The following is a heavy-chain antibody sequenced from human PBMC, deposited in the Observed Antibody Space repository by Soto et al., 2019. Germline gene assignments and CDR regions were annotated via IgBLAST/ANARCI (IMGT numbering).Heavy chain of an antibody. CDR1: GLTFSSYA. CDR2: ISGRGGST. V-gene: IGHV3-23*01. CDR3: AISGALEWLSLVEF. J-gene: IGHJ4*02. Sequence: GSLRLSCAPSGLTFSSYAMSWVRQAPGKGLEGVSAISGRGGSTLYAASVKGRFTISRDKAKNTLDLQMNSLRAEDKAVYYCAISGALEWLSLVEFWGEGSLVTFSS. D-gene: IGHD3-3*01.